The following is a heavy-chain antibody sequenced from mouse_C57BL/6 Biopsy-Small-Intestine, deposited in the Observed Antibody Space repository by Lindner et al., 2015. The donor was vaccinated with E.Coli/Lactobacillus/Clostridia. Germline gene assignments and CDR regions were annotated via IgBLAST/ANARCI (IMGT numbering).Heavy chain of an antibody. Sequence: SVKVSCKPSGYIFTSFDINWVRQAPGQGLEWMGWMNPNHGTAGYAEKFQGRVTMTRDTSKGTAYLELSSLRYDDTAVYYCASGSSSWSGPSEFWGQGTLVTVSS. V-gene: IGHV1S55*01. J-gene: IGHJ4*01. CDR3: ASGSSSWSGPSEF. CDR2: MNPNHGTA. D-gene: IGHD6-2*01. CDR1: GYIFTSFD.